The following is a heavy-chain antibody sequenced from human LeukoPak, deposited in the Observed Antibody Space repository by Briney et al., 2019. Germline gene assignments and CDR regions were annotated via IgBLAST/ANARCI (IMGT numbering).Heavy chain of an antibody. D-gene: IGHD5-24*01. CDR1: GFTFSSYW. V-gene: IGHV3-74*01. Sequence: SGGSLRLSCVASGFTFSSYWMHWVRQAPGKGLVWVSRINSDGCSTSYADSVKGRFTISRDNAKNTLYLQMNSLRAEDTAVYYCVRAGEMATALFDYWGQGTLVTVSS. CDR3: VRAGEMATALFDY. CDR2: INSDGCST. J-gene: IGHJ4*02.